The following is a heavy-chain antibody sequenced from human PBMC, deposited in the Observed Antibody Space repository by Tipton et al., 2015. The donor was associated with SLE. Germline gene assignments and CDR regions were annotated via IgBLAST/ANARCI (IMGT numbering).Heavy chain of an antibody. D-gene: IGHD7-27*01. V-gene: IGHV4-59*12. Sequence: TLSLTCTVSGGSISSYYWSWIRQPPGKGLEWIGYIYYSGSTNYNPSLKSRVTISVDTSKNQFSLKLSSVTAADTAVYYCARAGLTGTDYWGQGTLVTVSS. CDR2: IYYSGST. CDR3: ARAGLTGTDY. J-gene: IGHJ4*02. CDR1: GGSISSYY.